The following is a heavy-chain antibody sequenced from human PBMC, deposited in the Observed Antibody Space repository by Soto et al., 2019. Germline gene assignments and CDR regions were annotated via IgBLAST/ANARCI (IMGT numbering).Heavy chain of an antibody. CDR1: GFTFSTYT. D-gene: IGHD2-2*02. V-gene: IGHV3-30-3*01. Sequence: PGGSLRLSCAASGFTFSTYTMHWVRQAPGKRLEWVAVISYDGSKKYYADSVKGRFTISRDNSKNTLYLQMNSLRAEDTAVYYGRYHYYYYGMDVWGQGTTVTVSS. J-gene: IGHJ6*02. CDR2: ISYDGSKK. CDR3: RYHYYYYGMDV.